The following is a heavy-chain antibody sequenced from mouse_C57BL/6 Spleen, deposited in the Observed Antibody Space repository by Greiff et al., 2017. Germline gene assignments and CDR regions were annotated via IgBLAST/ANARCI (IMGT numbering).Heavy chain of an antibody. CDR3: ARDGKTGTWFAY. Sequence: DVKLVESGGGLVKPGGSLKLSCAASGFTFSSYAMSWVRQTPEKRLEWVATISDGGSYTYYPDNVKGRFTISRDNAKNNLYLQMSHLKSEDTAMYYCARDGKTGTWFAYWGQGTLGTVSA. V-gene: IGHV5-4*01. CDR2: ISDGGSYT. D-gene: IGHD4-1*01. J-gene: IGHJ3*01. CDR1: GFTFSSYA.